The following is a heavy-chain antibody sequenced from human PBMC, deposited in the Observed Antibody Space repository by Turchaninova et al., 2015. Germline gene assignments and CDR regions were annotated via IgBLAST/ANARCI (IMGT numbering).Heavy chain of an antibody. J-gene: IGHJ4*02. V-gene: IGHV3-7*01. CDR1: GFTFSRDW. Sequence: EEQLVESGGGLAQPGGSLRLSWAASGFTFSRDWVSWVRQAPGQGLEWVGKIKQDGRERAVVECGEGLINIARENAKGSLYLQMNSLRAEDTAVYYCVRVGPPLSPAFDLWGQGTLVTVSS. CDR3: VRVGPPLSPAFDL. CDR2: IKQDGRER.